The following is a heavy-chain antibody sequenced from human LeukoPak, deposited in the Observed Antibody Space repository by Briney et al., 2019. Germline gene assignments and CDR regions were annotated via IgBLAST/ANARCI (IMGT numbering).Heavy chain of an antibody. Sequence: GGSLRLSCAASGFTFDDYAMHWVRQAPGKGLEWVSGISWNSGSIGYADSVKGRFTISRDNAKNSLYLQMNSLRAEDTALYYCAKGMYYDSSGYYEYWGQGTLVTVSS. CDR3: AKGMYYDSSGYYEY. CDR1: GFTFDDYA. V-gene: IGHV3-9*01. D-gene: IGHD3-22*01. J-gene: IGHJ4*02. CDR2: ISWNSGSI.